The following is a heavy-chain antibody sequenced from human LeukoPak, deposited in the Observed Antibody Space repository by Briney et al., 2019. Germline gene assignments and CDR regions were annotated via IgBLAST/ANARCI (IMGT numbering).Heavy chain of an antibody. J-gene: IGHJ4*02. CDR1: GYSISSGFY. CDR2: IYRSGTT. V-gene: IGHV4-38-2*01. D-gene: IGHD1-7*01. CDR3: ARTSTGTTDSFDY. Sequence: SETLSLTCAVSGYSISSGFYWGWIRQPPGKGLEWIGTIYRSGTTYYNPSLKSRVTISADTSKNQFSLKLSSVTVADTALYYCARTSTGTTDSFDYWGQGTLVTVSS.